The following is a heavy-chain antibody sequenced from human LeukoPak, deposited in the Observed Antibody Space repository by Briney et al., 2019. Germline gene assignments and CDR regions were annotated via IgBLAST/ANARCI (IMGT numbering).Heavy chain of an antibody. Sequence: GGSLRLSCAASGFTFSSYSMNWVRQTPGKGLEWDSSISGSGVATYSADSVKGRFTISRDNSKNTLYLQMNSLRAEDTAVYYCAKDWGYSTSQGYYFDYWGQGTVVTVSS. CDR3: AKDWGYSTSQGYYFDY. V-gene: IGHV3-23*01. D-gene: IGHD6-13*01. J-gene: IGHJ4*02. CDR2: ISGSGVAT. CDR1: GFTFSSYS.